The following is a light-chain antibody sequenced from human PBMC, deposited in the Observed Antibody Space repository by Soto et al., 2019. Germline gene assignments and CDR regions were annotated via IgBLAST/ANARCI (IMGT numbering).Light chain of an antibody. CDR3: QHYNSYSEA. CDR1: QRISTW. J-gene: IGKJ1*01. Sequence: IQLTQSPSFLSASVGDRVTITCRASQRISTWLAWYQQKPGKAPKLLIYAASSLQSGVPSRFSGSGSGTEFTLTISSLQPDDFATYYCQHYNSYSEAFGQGTKVDI. CDR2: AAS. V-gene: IGKV1-5*01.